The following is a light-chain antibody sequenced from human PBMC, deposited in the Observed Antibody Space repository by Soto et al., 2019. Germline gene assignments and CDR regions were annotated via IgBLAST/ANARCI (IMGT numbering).Light chain of an antibody. CDR1: SSNIGNNY. J-gene: IGLJ1*01. Sequence: SVLTQPPSVSAAPGQKVTISCSGSSSNIGNNYVSWYQQVPGTAPKLLIYDNNKRPSGNPDRFSGSKSGTSATLGISGLQTGDEADYYCGTWDSSLSVHVFGTGTKVTVL. CDR3: GTWDSSLSVHV. V-gene: IGLV1-51*01. CDR2: DNN.